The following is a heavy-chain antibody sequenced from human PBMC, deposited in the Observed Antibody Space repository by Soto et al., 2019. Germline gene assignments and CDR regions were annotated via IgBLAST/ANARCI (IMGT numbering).Heavy chain of an antibody. V-gene: IGHV4-59*01. CDR1: AASFSKYY. CDR3: ASVTFGGIVLAH. J-gene: IGHJ4*02. D-gene: IGHD3-16*01. CDR2: IYFNGNT. Sequence: SETLSLTCTVSAASFSKYYWTWIRQPPGKGLEWIGYIYFNGNTKYNPSLEGRLTISIDTSKKEFSLKLTSVTAADAAVYYCASVTFGGIVLAHWGQGTLVAVSS.